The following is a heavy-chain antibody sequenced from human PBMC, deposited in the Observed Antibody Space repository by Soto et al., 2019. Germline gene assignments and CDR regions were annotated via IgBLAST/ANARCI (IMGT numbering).Heavy chain of an antibody. V-gene: IGHV4-59*08. CDR2: MYYTGST. Sequence: PSETLSLTCAVSGDSISDNYWSWIRQPPGKTLEWIGYMYYTGSTNYNPSLKSRVTISVDTSKNQFSLKLSSVTAADTAVYYCARHAPYCSSTSHCAYGMDVWGQGTTVTVSS. J-gene: IGHJ6*02. CDR1: GDSISDNY. CDR3: ARHAPYCSSTSHCAYGMDV. D-gene: IGHD2-2*01.